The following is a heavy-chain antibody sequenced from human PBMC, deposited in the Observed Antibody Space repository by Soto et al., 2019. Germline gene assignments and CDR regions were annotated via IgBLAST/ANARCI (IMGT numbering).Heavy chain of an antibody. CDR1: GRSFSGYY. CDR3: ANLGYCSGGSCFRGAFDY. CDR2: INHSGST. Sequence: PSETLSLTCAVYGRSFSGYYWSWIRQPPGKGLEWIGEINHSGSTNYNQSLKSRVTISVDTSKNQFTLKLSSVTAADTAVYYCANLGYCSGGSCFRGAFDYWGQGTLVTVSS. V-gene: IGHV4-34*01. D-gene: IGHD2-15*01. J-gene: IGHJ4*02.